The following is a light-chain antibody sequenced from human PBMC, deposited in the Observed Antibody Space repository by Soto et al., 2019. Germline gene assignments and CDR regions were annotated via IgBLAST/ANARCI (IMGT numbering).Light chain of an antibody. CDR2: DST. CDR1: SFNIGKNY. J-gene: IGLJ1*01. V-gene: IGLV1-51*01. Sequence: QFVLTQPPSLSVAPGQKVTITCSGSSFNIGKNYVSWYHQLPGTAPKLLIYDSTQRPLGIPDRVSGSKSGTSATLGITGLQTGDAADYYCATWDSSLSAYVFGTGTKVTVL. CDR3: ATWDSSLSAYV.